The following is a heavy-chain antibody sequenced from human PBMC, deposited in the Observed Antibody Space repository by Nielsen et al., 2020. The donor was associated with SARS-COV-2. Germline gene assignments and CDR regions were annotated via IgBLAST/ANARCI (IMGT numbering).Heavy chain of an antibody. Sequence: GESLKISCSTSGFMFSTYAIHWVRQAPGKGLEWVALVSGGGVIKLYADSVRGRFTISRENSNRLAYLQMDSLRTDDTALYFCARDRYETTNRYHPPDNWGQGTLVTVSS. D-gene: IGHD1-14*01. J-gene: IGHJ4*02. CDR1: GFMFSTYA. V-gene: IGHV3-30*03. CDR2: VSGGGVIK. CDR3: ARDRYETTNRYHPPDN.